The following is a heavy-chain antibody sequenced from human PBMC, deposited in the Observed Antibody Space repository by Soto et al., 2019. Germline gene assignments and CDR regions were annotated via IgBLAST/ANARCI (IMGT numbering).Heavy chain of an antibody. Sequence: ASVKVSCKASGYTFTSYDINWVRQATGQGLERMGWMNPNSGNTGYAQKFQGRVTMTRNTSISTAYMELSSLRSEDTAVYYCARGGIVVVVAEGIAVAGSGIDYWGQGTLVTVSS. CDR3: ARGGIVVVVAEGIAVAGSGIDY. D-gene: IGHD6-19*01. CDR2: MNPNSGNT. V-gene: IGHV1-8*01. J-gene: IGHJ4*02. CDR1: GYTFTSYD.